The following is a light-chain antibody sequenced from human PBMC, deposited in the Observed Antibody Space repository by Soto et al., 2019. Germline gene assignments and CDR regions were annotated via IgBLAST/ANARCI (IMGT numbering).Light chain of an antibody. Sequence: EIVMIEARPTMSVSPGERATLSCRASQSVSSNLAWYQQKPGQAPRLLIYGASTSATGIPARFSGSGSWTEFTLTISSLQSEDFAVDYCQQYSNWPPGTFGQGTKVDIK. CDR2: GAS. CDR3: QQYSNWPPGT. V-gene: IGKV3-15*01. CDR1: QSVSSN. J-gene: IGKJ1*01.